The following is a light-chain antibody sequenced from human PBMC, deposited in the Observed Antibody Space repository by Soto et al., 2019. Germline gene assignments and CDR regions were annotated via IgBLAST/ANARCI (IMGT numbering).Light chain of an antibody. Sequence: QSALTQPPSASGSPGQSVTISCTGTSGDVGGYNYVSWYQQHPGKAPKLIIYEVTKRPSGVPDRFSGSKSGNTASLTVSGLQAEDEADYYCSSFGRGNKVFGTGTKVTVL. CDR2: EVT. CDR3: SSFGRGNKV. J-gene: IGLJ1*01. V-gene: IGLV2-8*01. CDR1: SGDVGGYNY.